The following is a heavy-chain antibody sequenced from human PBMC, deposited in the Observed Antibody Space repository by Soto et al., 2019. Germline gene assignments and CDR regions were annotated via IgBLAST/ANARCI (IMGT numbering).Heavy chain of an antibody. V-gene: IGHV2-5*02. CDR1: GFSLTTTGVG. J-gene: IGHJ4*02. D-gene: IGHD6-13*01. Sequence: SGPTLVNPTPPLTLTCTFSGFSLTTTGVGVSWIRQPPGKALEWLALIYWDDVKRYSPSLKSRLTITKDTSKNQVVLTMTNMDPVDTATYYCAHAYSSSWSLDYWGQGTLVTVSS. CDR3: AHAYSSSWSLDY. CDR2: IYWDDVK.